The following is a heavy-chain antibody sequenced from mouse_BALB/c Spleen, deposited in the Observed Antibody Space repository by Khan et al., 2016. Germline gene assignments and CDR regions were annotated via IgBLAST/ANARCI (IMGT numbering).Heavy chain of an antibody. Sequence: VQLKESGPGLVKPSQSLSLTCTVTGYSITSDYAWNWIRQFPGNKLEWMGYISYSGSTSYNPYLKSRISITRDTSKNTFFLQLNSVTTEDTATYYCARSGPFYFDYWGQGTTLTVSS. CDR1: GYSITSDYA. CDR2: ISYSGST. CDR3: ARSGPFYFDY. D-gene: IGHD4-1*01. V-gene: IGHV3-2*02. J-gene: IGHJ2*01.